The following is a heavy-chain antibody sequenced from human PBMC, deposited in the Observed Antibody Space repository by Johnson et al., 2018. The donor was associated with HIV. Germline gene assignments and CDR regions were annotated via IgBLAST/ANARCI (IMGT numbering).Heavy chain of an antibody. V-gene: IGHV3-15*01. Sequence: VHLVESGGGLVQPGGSLRLSCAASGFTFSNAWMSWVRQAPGKGLEWVGRIKSKTDGGTTDYAAPVKGRFTISRDDSKSTLYLQMNSLKTEDTAVYYCTADSGWVPLEAFDIWGQGTMVTVSS. J-gene: IGHJ3*02. D-gene: IGHD6-19*01. CDR1: GFTFSNAW. CDR3: TADSGWVPLEAFDI. CDR2: IKSKTDGGTT.